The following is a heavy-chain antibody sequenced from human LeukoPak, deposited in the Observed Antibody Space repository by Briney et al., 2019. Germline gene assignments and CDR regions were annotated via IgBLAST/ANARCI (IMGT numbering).Heavy chain of an antibody. CDR3: ARGSDGDWAHAFDI. D-gene: IGHD4-17*01. V-gene: IGHV4-30-2*01. J-gene: IGHJ3*02. CDR1: GGSISSGGYS. Sequence: TASETLSLTCAVSGGSISSGGYSWSWIRQPPGKGLEWIGYIYHSGSTYYNPSLKSRVTISVDRSKNQFSLKLSSVTAADTAVYYCARGSDGDWAHAFDIWGQGTMVTVSS. CDR2: IYHSGST.